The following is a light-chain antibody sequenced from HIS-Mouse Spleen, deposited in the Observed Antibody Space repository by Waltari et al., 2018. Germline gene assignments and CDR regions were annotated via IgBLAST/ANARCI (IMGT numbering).Light chain of an antibody. CDR2: EDS. V-gene: IGLV3-10*01. J-gene: IGLJ2*01. Sequence: SYELTQPPSVSVSPGQTARNTCSGHALPKKYAYWYQQKSGPAPVLVIYEDSKRPSGIPERFSGSSSGTMATLTISGAQVEDEADYYCYSTDSSGNHRVFGGGTKLTVL. CDR3: YSTDSSGNHRV. CDR1: ALPKKY.